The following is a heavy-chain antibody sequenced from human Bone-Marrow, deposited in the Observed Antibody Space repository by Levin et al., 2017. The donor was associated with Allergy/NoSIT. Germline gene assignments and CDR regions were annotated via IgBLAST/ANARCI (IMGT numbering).Heavy chain of an antibody. Sequence: PSETLSLTCTVSGGSINNYYWSWIRQPPGKGLEWIGYIYYSGSTNYNTSLKSRVTMSVDTSKNQFSLRLSAVTAADTAVYYCARSFTYGFDYWGQGTLVTVSS. J-gene: IGHJ4*02. V-gene: IGHV4-59*01. D-gene: IGHD2-8*01. CDR1: GGSINNYY. CDR2: IYYSGST. CDR3: ARSFTYGFDY.